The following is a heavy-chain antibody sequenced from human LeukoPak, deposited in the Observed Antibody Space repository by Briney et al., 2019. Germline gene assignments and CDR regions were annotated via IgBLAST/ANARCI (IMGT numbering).Heavy chain of an antibody. D-gene: IGHD3-22*01. V-gene: IGHV1-2*02. CDR3: ASPSITMIDYYYYMDV. CDR1: GYTFTGYY. CDR2: INPYSGGT. J-gene: IGHJ6*03. Sequence: ASVKVSCKASGYTFTGYYIHWVRQAPGQGLEWMGWINPYSGGTNYAQKFQGRVTMTRDTSISTAYMELSRLRSDDTAVYYCASPSITMIDYYYYMDVWGKGTTVTISS.